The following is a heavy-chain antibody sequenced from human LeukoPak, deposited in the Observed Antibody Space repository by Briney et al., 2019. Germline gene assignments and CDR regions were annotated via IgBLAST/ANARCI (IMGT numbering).Heavy chain of an antibody. V-gene: IGHV4-59*01. D-gene: IGHD2-21*02. CDR1: GFSISSYY. Sequence: SSETLTLTCTVSGFSISSYYWSWIRQPPGKGLEWIGYIYYSGSTNYNPSLKSRVTISVDTSKQQLSLQRSSVTAADTAVYYCARERLAYCGGDCYPGAFDIWGQGTMVTVSS. CDR2: IYYSGST. CDR3: ARERLAYCGGDCYPGAFDI. J-gene: IGHJ3*02.